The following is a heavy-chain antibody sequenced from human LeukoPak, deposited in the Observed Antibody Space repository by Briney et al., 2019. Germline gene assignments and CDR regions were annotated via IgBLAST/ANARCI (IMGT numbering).Heavy chain of an antibody. J-gene: IGHJ4*02. CDR3: AKGRGYCSGGSCYSDY. Sequence: GGSLRLSCSASGFTFSSYAMTWVRQAPGKGLEWVSTVSSSDSSSYYADSVKGRFTISRDNSKNTLYLQMNSLRAEDTAVYYGAKGRGYCSGGSCYSDYWGQGTLVTVSS. CDR1: GFTFSSYA. V-gene: IGHV3-23*01. D-gene: IGHD2-15*01. CDR2: VSSSDSSS.